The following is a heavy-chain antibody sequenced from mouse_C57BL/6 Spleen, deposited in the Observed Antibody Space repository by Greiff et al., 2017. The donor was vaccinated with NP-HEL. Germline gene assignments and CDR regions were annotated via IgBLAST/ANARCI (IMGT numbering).Heavy chain of an antibody. J-gene: IGHJ3*01. Sequence: EVQRVESGGGLVQPKGSLKLSCAASGFSFNTYAMNWVRQAPGKGLEWVARIRSKSNNYATYYADSVKDRFTISRDDSESMLYLQMNNLKTEDTAMYYCVRDYDYDDVRFAYWGQGTLVTVSA. CDR3: VRDYDYDDVRFAY. D-gene: IGHD2-4*01. CDR2: IRSKSNNYAT. CDR1: GFSFNTYA. V-gene: IGHV10-1*01.